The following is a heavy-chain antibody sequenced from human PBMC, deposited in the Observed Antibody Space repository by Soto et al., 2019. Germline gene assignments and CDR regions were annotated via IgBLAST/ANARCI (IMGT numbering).Heavy chain of an antibody. Sequence: TSETLSLTCSVSGGSISTVGHYWTWIRQPPGKGLEWIGSIYHTGSTYYSKSLRSRLTMSVDTSKSQFSLRLSSVTAADTAMYYCARLPHYYDSSGYPLTTTGDLYYYGMDVWGQGTTVTVSS. CDR2: IYHTGST. J-gene: IGHJ6*02. V-gene: IGHV4-31*03. D-gene: IGHD3-22*01. CDR3: ARLPHYYDSSGYPLTTTGDLYYYGMDV. CDR1: GGSISTVGHY.